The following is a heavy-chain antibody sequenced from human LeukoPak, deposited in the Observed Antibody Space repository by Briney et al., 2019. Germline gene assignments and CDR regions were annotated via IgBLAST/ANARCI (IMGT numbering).Heavy chain of an antibody. Sequence: GGSLRLSCAASGFIFSSYGMHWVRQAPGKGLEWVAFIRYDGGNKYYADSVKGRFTISRDNSKNTLYLQMNSLRAEDTAVYYCAKDWGSQIIAVAGVVDYWGQGTLVTVSS. J-gene: IGHJ4*02. D-gene: IGHD6-19*01. CDR2: IRYDGGNK. V-gene: IGHV3-30*02. CDR1: GFIFSSYG. CDR3: AKDWGSQIIAVAGVVDY.